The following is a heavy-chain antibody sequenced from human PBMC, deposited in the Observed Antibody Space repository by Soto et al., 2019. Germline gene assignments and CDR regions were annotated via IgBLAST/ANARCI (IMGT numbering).Heavy chain of an antibody. CDR1: GDSISSGGYS. CDR2: IYHSGGP. D-gene: IGHD3-22*01. Sequence: QLQLQESGSGLVKPSQTLSLTCAVSGDSISSGGYSWNWIRQPPGKGLEWIGYIYHSGGPDYNPSLKSRVTITVASYNNQFSLNLRSVTAADTAVYYCARDSSSGYYLEYWGQGTLVTVSS. J-gene: IGHJ4*02. CDR3: ARDSSSGYYLEY. V-gene: IGHV4-30-2*01.